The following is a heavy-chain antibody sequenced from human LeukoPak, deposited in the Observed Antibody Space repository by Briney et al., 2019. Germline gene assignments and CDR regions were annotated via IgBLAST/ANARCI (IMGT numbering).Heavy chain of an antibody. J-gene: IGHJ6*03. CDR2: IYYSGST. D-gene: IGHD3-10*01. CDR3: ARGFETPDYYYYCMDV. Sequence: SETLSLTCTVSGGSISSYYWSWIRQPPGKGLEWIGYIYYSGSTNYNPSLKSRVTISVDTSKNQFSLKLSSVTAADTAVYYCARGFETPDYYYYCMDVWGKGTTVTVSS. V-gene: IGHV4-59*01. CDR1: GGSISSYY.